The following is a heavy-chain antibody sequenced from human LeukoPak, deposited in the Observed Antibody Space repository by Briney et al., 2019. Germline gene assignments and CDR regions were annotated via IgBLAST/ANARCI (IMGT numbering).Heavy chain of an antibody. J-gene: IGHJ3*02. CDR2: ISSSGTTT. D-gene: IGHD2-2*01. Sequence: GGSLRLSCAASGFTFSDYYMTWIRQAPGKGLEWVSYISSSGTTTYYADSVKGRFTISRDNAKNSLYLQMNSLRAEDTAVYYCAKECGWVPDDAFDIWGQGTMVTVSS. CDR1: GFTFSDYY. V-gene: IGHV3-11*01. CDR3: AKECGWVPDDAFDI.